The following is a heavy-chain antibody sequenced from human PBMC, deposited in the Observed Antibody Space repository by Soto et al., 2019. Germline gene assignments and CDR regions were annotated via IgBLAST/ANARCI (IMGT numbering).Heavy chain of an antibody. D-gene: IGHD3-22*01. CDR1: GFTFSSYA. J-gene: IGHJ4*02. CDR3: ARARIYSSGYCLLDY. Sequence: GGSLRLSCAASGFTFSSYAMHWVRQAPGKGLEWVAVISYDGSNKYYADSVKGRFTITRDISKNTLYLQMNSLRAEDRAVYYCARARIYSSGYCLLDYWGQGTLVTVSS. V-gene: IGHV3-30*04. CDR2: ISYDGSNK.